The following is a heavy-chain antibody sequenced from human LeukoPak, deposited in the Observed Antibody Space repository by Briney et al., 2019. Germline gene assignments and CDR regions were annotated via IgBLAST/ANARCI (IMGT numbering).Heavy chain of an antibody. Sequence: GGSLRLSCAASGFTFSSYAMHWVRQAPGKGLEWVAVISYDGSNKYYADSVKGRFTISRDNAKNTLYLQMNSLRAEDTAVYYCARDYYGSGDYWGQGTLVTVPS. CDR1: GFTFSSYA. CDR2: ISYDGSNK. CDR3: ARDYYGSGDY. D-gene: IGHD3-10*01. J-gene: IGHJ4*02. V-gene: IGHV3-30-3*01.